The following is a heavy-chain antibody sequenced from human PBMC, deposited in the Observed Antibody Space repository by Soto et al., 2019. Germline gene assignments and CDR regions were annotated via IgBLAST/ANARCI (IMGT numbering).Heavy chain of an antibody. Sequence: LRLSCAASGFTFSSYGVHWVRQAPGKGLEWVALIWFDGSDKYYTESVKGRFTISRDNSKSTLYLQMNSLRAEDTAVYYCARLYCSASSCYSVGAFDIRGQGTMVTVSS. CDR3: ARLYCSASSCYSVGAFDI. CDR1: GFTFSSYG. D-gene: IGHD2-15*01. V-gene: IGHV3-33*01. J-gene: IGHJ3*02. CDR2: IWFDGSDK.